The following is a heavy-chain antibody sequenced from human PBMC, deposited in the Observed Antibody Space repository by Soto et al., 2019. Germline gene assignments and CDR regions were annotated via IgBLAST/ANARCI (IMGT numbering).Heavy chain of an antibody. J-gene: IGHJ6*02. V-gene: IGHV1-69*01. CDR2: IIPIFGTA. D-gene: IGHD1-1*01. CDR1: GGTFSSYA. CDR3: ARGEKGGTPGGGGHYYYYGMDV. Sequence: QVQLVQSGAEVKKPGSSVKVSCKASGGTFSSYAISWVRQAPGQGLEWMGGIIPIFGTANYAQKFQGRVIITTEESTKRHYMELDSLRSGEKAVYYFARGEKGGTPGGGGHYYYYGMDVWGQGTTVTVSS.